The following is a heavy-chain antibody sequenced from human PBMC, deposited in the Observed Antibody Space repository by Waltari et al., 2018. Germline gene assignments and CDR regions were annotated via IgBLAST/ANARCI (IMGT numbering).Heavy chain of an antibody. V-gene: IGHV1-8*01. Sequence: QVQLVQSGAEVKKPGASVKVSCKASGYTFTSYDINWVRQATGHGLEWMGWMNPNSGNTGYAQKFKGIVTMTRNTSISTAYMELSSLRSEDTAVYYCARGRWRGAPYAFDIWGQGTMVTVSS. CDR2: MNPNSGNT. D-gene: IGHD2-15*01. J-gene: IGHJ3*02. CDR3: ARGRWRGAPYAFDI. CDR1: GYTFTSYD.